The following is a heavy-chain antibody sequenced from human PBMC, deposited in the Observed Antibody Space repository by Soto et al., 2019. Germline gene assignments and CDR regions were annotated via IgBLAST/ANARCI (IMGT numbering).Heavy chain of an antibody. CDR2: IIPIFGTA. CDR3: ARAGKDYSNYNWFDP. J-gene: IGHJ5*02. Sequence: GASVKVSCKASGGTFSSYAISCVRQAPGQGLEWMGGIIPIFGTANYAQKFQGRVTITADESTSTAYMELSSLRSEDTAVYYCARAGKDYSNYNWFDPWGQGTLVTVS. CDR1: GGTFSSYA. V-gene: IGHV1-69*13. D-gene: IGHD4-4*01.